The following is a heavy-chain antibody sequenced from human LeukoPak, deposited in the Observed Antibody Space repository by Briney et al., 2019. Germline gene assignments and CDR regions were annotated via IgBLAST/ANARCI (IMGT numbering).Heavy chain of an antibody. D-gene: IGHD2-2*01. CDR2: ISAYNGDT. CDR1: GYTFTSYG. Sequence: ASVKVSCTASGYTFTSYGISWVRQAPGQGLEWMGWISAYNGDTNYAQKLQGRVTMTTDTSTSTAYMELRSLRSDDTVVYYCARVGYQLLSYNWFDPWGQGTLVTVSS. CDR3: ARVGYQLLSYNWFDP. V-gene: IGHV1-18*01. J-gene: IGHJ5*02.